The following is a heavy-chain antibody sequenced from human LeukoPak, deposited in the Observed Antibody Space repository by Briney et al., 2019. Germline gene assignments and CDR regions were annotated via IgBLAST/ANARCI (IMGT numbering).Heavy chain of an antibody. V-gene: IGHV3-23*01. D-gene: IGHD6-19*01. Sequence: GSLRLSCAASGFTFSSYAMGWVRQAPGKGLEWVSAISGSGGSTYYADSVKGRFTISRDNSKNTLYLQMNSLRAEDTAVYCCAKDLRGIAVAGDPFDYWGQGTLVTVSS. CDR1: GFTFSSYA. CDR3: AKDLRGIAVAGDPFDY. J-gene: IGHJ4*02. CDR2: ISGSGGST.